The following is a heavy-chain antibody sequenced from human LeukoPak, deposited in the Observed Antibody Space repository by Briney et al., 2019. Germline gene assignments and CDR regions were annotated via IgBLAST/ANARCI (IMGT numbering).Heavy chain of an antibody. Sequence: GGSLRLSCAASGFTFSSSAMSWVRQAPGKGLEWVSAISNNGGYTYYADSVQGRFTISRDNTKSTLCLQMNSLRAEDTAVYYCAKQLGYCSDGSCYFPYWGQGTLVTVSS. D-gene: IGHD2-15*01. CDR1: GFTFSSSA. CDR3: AKQLGYCSDGSCYFPY. J-gene: IGHJ4*02. CDR2: ISNNGGYT. V-gene: IGHV3-23*01.